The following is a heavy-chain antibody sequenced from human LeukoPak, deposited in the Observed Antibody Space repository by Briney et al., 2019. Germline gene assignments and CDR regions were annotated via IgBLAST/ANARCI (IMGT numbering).Heavy chain of an antibody. D-gene: IGHD1-26*01. CDR1: GFTFSSYS. CDR3: ARDRGSFTFDY. Sequence: GGSLRLSRAASGFTFSSYSMNWVRQAPGKGLEWVSSISSSSSYIYYADSVKGRFTISRDNAKNSLYLQMNSLRAEDTAVYYCARDRGSFTFDYWGQGTLVTVSS. V-gene: IGHV3-21*01. J-gene: IGHJ4*02. CDR2: ISSSSSYI.